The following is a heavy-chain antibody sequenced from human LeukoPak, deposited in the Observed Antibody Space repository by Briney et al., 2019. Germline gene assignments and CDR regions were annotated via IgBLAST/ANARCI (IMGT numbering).Heavy chain of an antibody. CDR3: ARERQDTVLHSGAFDI. J-gene: IGHJ3*02. CDR2: IASDGTHT. CDR1: GFTFSAYF. Sequence: GRSLRLSCGASGFTFSAYFMHWVRQAPGKGLEWVADIASDGTHTFYAESVKGRFTISRDNSKNTLYLQMNSLRAEDTAVYFCARERQDTVLHSGAFDIWGQGTMVTVSS. V-gene: IGHV3-30-3*01. D-gene: IGHD2-21*01.